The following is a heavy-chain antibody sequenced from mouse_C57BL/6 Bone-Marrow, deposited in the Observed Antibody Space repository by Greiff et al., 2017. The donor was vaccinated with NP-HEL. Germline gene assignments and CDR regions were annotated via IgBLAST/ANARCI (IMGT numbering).Heavy chain of an antibody. V-gene: IGHV1-64*01. CDR3: ARDRLYGSSYCWFAY. D-gene: IGHD1-1*01. J-gene: IGHJ3*01. CDR2: IHPNSGST. Sequence: QVHVKQPGAELVKPGASVKLSCKASGYTFTSYWMHWVKQRPGQGLEWIGMIHPNSGSTNYNEKFKSKATLTVDKSSSTDYMQLSSLTSEDSAVYYCARDRLYGSSYCWFAYWGQGTLVTVSA. CDR1: GYTFTSYW.